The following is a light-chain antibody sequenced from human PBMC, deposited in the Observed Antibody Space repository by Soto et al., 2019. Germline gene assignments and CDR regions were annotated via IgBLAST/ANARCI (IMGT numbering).Light chain of an antibody. CDR2: DVT. Sequence: QSALTQPRSVSGSPGQSVTISCTGTSSDVGGYNFVSWYQQHPGKAPKFMIYDVTKRPSGVPDRFSGSKSGNTASLTISGLQDEDEAAYYCCSYVGSYTSYVFGTGTKVTVL. CDR1: SSDVGGYNF. V-gene: IGLV2-11*01. CDR3: CSYVGSYTSYV. J-gene: IGLJ1*01.